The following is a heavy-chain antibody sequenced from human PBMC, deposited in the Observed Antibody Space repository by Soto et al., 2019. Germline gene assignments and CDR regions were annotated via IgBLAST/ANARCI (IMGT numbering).Heavy chain of an antibody. CDR3: ARGPHHYDFWSGYYTGSDY. J-gene: IGHJ4*02. CDR2: ISSSSSYI. CDR1: GFTFSSYS. D-gene: IGHD3-3*01. Sequence: GGSLRLSCAASGFTFSSYSMNWVRQAPGKGLEWVSSISSSSSYIYYADSVKGRFTISRDNAKNSLYLQMNSLRAEDTAVYYCARGPHHYDFWSGYYTGSDYWGQGTLVTVSS. V-gene: IGHV3-21*01.